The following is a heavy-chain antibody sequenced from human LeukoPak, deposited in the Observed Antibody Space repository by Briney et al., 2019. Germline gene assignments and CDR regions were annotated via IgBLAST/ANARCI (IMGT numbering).Heavy chain of an antibody. V-gene: IGHV3-23*01. CDR3: ARGMGASTYYFDY. J-gene: IGHJ4*02. CDR2: ISGGAGST. CDR1: GFTFNNYA. D-gene: IGHD3-16*01. Sequence: PGGSLRLSCAASGFTFNNYAMSWVRQAPGKGLEWVSIISGGAGSTYYADSLKGRFTISRDNSKNTLYLQMNSLRAEDTAMYYCARGMGASTYYFDYWGQGTLVTVPS.